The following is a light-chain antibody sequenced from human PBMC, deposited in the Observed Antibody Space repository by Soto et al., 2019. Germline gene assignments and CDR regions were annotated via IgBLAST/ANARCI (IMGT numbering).Light chain of an antibody. CDR3: HCYNSIPRT. J-gene: IGKJ1*01. Sequence: EIQMAQSPSSLSASIGDRVTITCRASQSVSEYLAWYQQRPGHAPKLLIYGASIWQSGVPSRFSGSGSGTHFPLTISSLQPEDVATYYRHCYNSIPRTFGQGTTVEIK. CDR1: QSVSEY. V-gene: IGKV1-27*01. CDR2: GAS.